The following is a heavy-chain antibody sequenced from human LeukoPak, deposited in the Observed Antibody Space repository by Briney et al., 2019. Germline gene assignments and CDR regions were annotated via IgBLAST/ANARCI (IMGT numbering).Heavy chain of an antibody. J-gene: IGHJ4*02. D-gene: IGHD3-22*01. V-gene: IGHV3-33*01. CDR2: IWYDGSTK. CDR1: GFTFSTYG. CDR3: ARDRSYSSGYYGGSLDY. Sequence: GRSLRLSCAASGFTFSTYGMHWVRQAPGKGLEWVAVIWYDGSTKHYADSVKGRFTISRDNYKNTLYLQMNSLRAEDTAVYYCARDRSYSSGYYGGSLDYWGQGTLVTVSS.